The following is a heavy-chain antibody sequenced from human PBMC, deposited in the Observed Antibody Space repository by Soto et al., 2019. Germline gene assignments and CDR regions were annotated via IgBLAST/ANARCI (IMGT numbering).Heavy chain of an antibody. D-gene: IGHD2-15*01. V-gene: IGHV1-2*02. Sequence: QVQLVQSGAEVKKPGASVKVSCKASGYTFTGYYMHWVRQAPGQGLEWMGWINPNSGGTNYAQKFQGRVTMTRDTYISTAYMELSRLRSDDTAVYYCARGGPVVVAATRYFDYWGQGTLVTVSS. CDR2: INPNSGGT. CDR3: ARGGPVVVAATRYFDY. CDR1: GYTFTGYY. J-gene: IGHJ4*02.